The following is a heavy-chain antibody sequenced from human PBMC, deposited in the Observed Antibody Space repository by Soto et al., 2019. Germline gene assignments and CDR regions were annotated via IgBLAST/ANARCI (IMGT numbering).Heavy chain of an antibody. D-gene: IGHD2-2*01. J-gene: IGHJ6*02. V-gene: IGHV4-59*01. CDR3: ARGKRDSTSCLDV. Sequence: SETLSLTCRVSTVPINGYYLNWIRQAPGKGLEWIAFIYSSGSTNYNPSLKSRATISVDRSKNQVSLKLASVTAADTDVYYCARGKRDSTSCLDVWGQGTMVTVSS. CDR1: TVPINGYY. CDR2: IYSSGST.